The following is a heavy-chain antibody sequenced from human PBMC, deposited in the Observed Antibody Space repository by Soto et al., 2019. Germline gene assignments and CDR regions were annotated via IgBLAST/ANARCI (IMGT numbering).Heavy chain of an antibody. CDR3: AKGNEALDV. Sequence: QLQESGPGLVRPSGTLSLSSVVSGGFLSQNNWWSWVRQSPGKNLEWIGEIYHTGRTSYNPSLQGRVTMSVDKPNNQFSLRLISVIAADTAVYYCAKGNEALDVWGQGIAVIVSS. D-gene: IGHD1-1*01. V-gene: IGHV4-4*02. J-gene: IGHJ6*02. CDR2: IYHTGRT. CDR1: GGFLSQNNW.